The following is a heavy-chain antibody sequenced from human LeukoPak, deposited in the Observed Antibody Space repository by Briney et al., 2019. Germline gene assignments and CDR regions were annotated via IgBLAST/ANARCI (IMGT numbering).Heavy chain of an antibody. D-gene: IGHD6-19*01. J-gene: IGHJ4*02. CDR3: AKDNRRHYTSGPNPDSLH. CDR1: GFTFDEYA. Sequence: GGSLRLSCATSGFTFDEYAMHWVRQPPGKGLEWVAGISGNRDTIGYADSVKGRFTISRDNAKNSLYLQMNSLRVEDTAFYYCAKDNRRHYTSGPNPDSLHWGQGALVTVSS. V-gene: IGHV3-9*01. CDR2: ISGNRDTI.